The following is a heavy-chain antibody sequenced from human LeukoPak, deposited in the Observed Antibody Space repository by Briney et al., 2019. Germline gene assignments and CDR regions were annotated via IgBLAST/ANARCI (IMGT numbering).Heavy chain of an antibody. V-gene: IGHV3-74*01. Sequence: GGSLRLARVASGFTFSTYWMYWVRQAPGKGLVCVSRIHIDGSSTSYEDSVKGRFTISRDNAKKTLYLQMNSLRAEDTGVYYCARVDGETYGNDAFDIWGQGTMVTVSS. CDR1: GFTFSTYW. CDR3: ARVDGETYGNDAFDI. J-gene: IGHJ3*02. D-gene: IGHD2-21*01. CDR2: IHIDGSST.